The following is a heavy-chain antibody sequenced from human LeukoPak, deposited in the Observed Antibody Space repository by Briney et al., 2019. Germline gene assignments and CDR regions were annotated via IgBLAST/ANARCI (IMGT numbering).Heavy chain of an antibody. V-gene: IGHV3-21*01. CDR3: ARVEVDTAPGGGAGFDY. CDR1: GFTFSSHS. Sequence: GGSLRLSCAASGFTFSSHSMNWVPHATGKGLEWVSSINRSWSIIYYADSVKMRFTITRDNAKNALYLQMNRLRAEDTAVYYWARVEVDTAPGGGAGFDYWGQGTLVSVSS. J-gene: IGHJ4*02. D-gene: IGHD5-18*01. CDR2: INRSWSII.